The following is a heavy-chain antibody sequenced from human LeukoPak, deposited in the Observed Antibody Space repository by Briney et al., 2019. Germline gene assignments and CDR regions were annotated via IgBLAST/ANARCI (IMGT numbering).Heavy chain of an antibody. V-gene: IGHV3-33*01. CDR2: IWYDGSNK. Sequence: GRSLRLSCAASGFTFSSYGMHWVRQAPGKGLEWVAVIWYDGSNKYYADSVKGRFTISRDNSKNTLYLQMNSLRAEDTAVYYCARDQADPTGTIYYYYYYMDVWGRGTTVTVSS. CDR1: GFTFSSYG. J-gene: IGHJ6*03. D-gene: IGHD1-1*01. CDR3: ARDQADPTGTIYYYYYYMDV.